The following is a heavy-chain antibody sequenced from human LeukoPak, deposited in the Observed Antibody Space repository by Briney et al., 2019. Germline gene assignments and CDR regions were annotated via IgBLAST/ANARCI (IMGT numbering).Heavy chain of an antibody. CDR2: ISWNSGSI. D-gene: IGHD4-17*01. Sequence: PGGSLRLSCAASGFTFDDYAMHWVRQAPGKGLEWVSGISWNSGSIGYADSVKGRFTISRDNAKNSLYLQMNSLRAEDTALYYCAKVTDGDYYYGMDVWGQGTTVTVSS. CDR3: AKVTDGDYYYGMDV. J-gene: IGHJ6*02. CDR1: GFTFDDYA. V-gene: IGHV3-9*01.